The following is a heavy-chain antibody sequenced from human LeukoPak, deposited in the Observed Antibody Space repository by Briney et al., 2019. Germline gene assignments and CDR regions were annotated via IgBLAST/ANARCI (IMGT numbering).Heavy chain of an antibody. CDR2: INSGGDDT. J-gene: IGHJ4*02. CDR1: GFTFSTYW. Sequence: RRSLRLSCAATGFTFSTYWMHWVRQAPGKGLLCVSLINSGGDDTRYADSVKGRFTISRDNAKNTLYLQMNSLRAEDTAVYYCARRIGYSSGHSAVYYFDYWGQGTLVTVSS. D-gene: IGHD6-19*01. V-gene: IGHV3-74*01. CDR3: ARRIGYSSGHSAVYYFDY.